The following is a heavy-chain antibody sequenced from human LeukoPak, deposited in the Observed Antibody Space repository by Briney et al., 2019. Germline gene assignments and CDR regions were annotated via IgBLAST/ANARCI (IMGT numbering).Heavy chain of an antibody. V-gene: IGHV4-59*08. CDR2: IYYSGST. J-gene: IGHJ4*02. D-gene: IGHD6-19*01. Sequence: SETLSLTCTVSGGSISSYYWSWIRQPPGKGLEWIGYIYYSGSTNYNPSLKSRVTISVDTSKNQFSLKLSSVTAADTAVYYCARQEAVAGTFDYWGQGTLVTVSS. CDR1: GGSISSYY. CDR3: ARQEAVAGTFDY.